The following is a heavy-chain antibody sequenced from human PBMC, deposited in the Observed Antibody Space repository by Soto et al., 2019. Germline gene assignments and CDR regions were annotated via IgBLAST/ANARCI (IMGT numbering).Heavy chain of an antibody. CDR1: GFSLSTTGMG. D-gene: IGHD3-16*02. V-gene: IGHV2-5*01. Sequence: QITLKESGPTLVKPTQTLTLTCTFSGFSLSTTGMGVGWIRQPPGKALEWLALTYWNNDKSYSPSLKSRLNITRDTSKNQVVLTMTNMDPVDTATYYCAHRRKIYYSVWGDYRNECFDYWGQGSLVTVSS. CDR3: AHRRKIYYSVWGDYRNECFDY. CDR2: TYWNNDK. J-gene: IGHJ4*02.